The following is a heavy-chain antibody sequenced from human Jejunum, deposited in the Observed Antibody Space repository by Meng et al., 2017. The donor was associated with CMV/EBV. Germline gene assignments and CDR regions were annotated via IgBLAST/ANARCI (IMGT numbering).Heavy chain of an antibody. CDR3: ARSYGPAYSSGWYF. CDR2: IFPGDSAT. V-gene: IGHV5-51*01. CDR1: GHTFAPYW. J-gene: IGHJ4*02. Sequence: GHTFAPYWIGWVRQMPGNGLAWIRIIFPGDSATRYSPSFQGHVTISADTSTTTAFLQWSSLKASDTAMYYCARSYGPAYSSGWYFWGQGALVTVSS. D-gene: IGHD6-19*01.